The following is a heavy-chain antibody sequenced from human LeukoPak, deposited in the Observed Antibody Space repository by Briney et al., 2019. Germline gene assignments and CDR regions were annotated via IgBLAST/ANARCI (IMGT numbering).Heavy chain of an antibody. CDR1: GGSISSYY. J-gene: IGHJ3*02. Sequence: PSETLSLTCTVSGGSISSYYWSWIRQPAGKGLEWIGRIYTSGSTNYNPSLKSRVTMSVDTSKNQFSLKLSSVTAADTAVYYCARDQSYYYDSCGYPDAFDIWGQGTMVTVSS. CDR2: IYTSGST. CDR3: ARDQSYYYDSCGYPDAFDI. V-gene: IGHV4-4*07. D-gene: IGHD3-22*01.